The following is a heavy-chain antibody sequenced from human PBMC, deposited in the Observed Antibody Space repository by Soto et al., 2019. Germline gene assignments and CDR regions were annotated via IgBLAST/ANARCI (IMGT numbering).Heavy chain of an antibody. CDR2: IDNAGGTI. D-gene: IGHD2-15*01. J-gene: IGHJ5*02. V-gene: IGHV3-11*01. Sequence: QVHLVESGGGLVKPGGSLRLTCVASGFAFGDYSMNCIRQSPGKGLEWLSCIDNAGGTIYYADSVKGRFTASRDNDNHSLFLQSTALTVDYSARYFCARVEFGYSCDLGAWGRGARVTVSS. CDR3: ARVEFGYSCDLGA. CDR1: GFAFGDYS.